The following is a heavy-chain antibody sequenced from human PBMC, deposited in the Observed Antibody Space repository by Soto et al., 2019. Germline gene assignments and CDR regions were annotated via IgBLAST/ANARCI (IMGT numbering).Heavy chain of an antibody. J-gene: IGHJ5*02. CDR3: TTKVVVGSNWFDP. V-gene: IGHV3-15*01. CDR1: GFTFSNAW. D-gene: IGHD2-2*01. CDR2: IKSKTDGGTT. Sequence: EVQLVESGGGLVKPGGSLRLSCAASGFTFSNAWMSWVRQAPGKGLEWVGRIKSKTDGGTTDYAAPVKGRFTISRDDSKNTLYLQMNSLKTGDTAVYYCTTKVVVGSNWFDPWGQGTLVTVSS.